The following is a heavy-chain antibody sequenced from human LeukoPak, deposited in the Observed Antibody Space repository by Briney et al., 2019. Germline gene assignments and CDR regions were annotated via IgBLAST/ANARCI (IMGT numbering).Heavy chain of an antibody. D-gene: IGHD6-13*01. J-gene: IGHJ5*02. V-gene: IGHV3-21*01. CDR2: ISSTSSYV. Sequence: KTGGSLRLSCAASGFTFTTYSMNWVRQAPGKGPEWVSSISSTSSYVYYADSVRGRFTISRDNAKNSLYLQMDSLRAEDTAVYYCARDRGAAADSFNWFDPWGQGTLVTVSS. CDR1: GFTFTTYS. CDR3: ARDRGAAADSFNWFDP.